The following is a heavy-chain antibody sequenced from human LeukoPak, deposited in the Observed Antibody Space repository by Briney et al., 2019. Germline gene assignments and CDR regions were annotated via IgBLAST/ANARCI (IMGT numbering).Heavy chain of an antibody. CDR1: GFTFSSYS. V-gene: IGHV3-48*01. CDR3: ARDHSNWEGVDC. D-gene: IGHD7-27*01. Sequence: GGSLRLSCAASGFTFSSYSMNWVRQAPGKGLEWLSYISSSSSTIYYADSVKGRFTISRDNAKNSLYLQMNGLRAEDTAVYYCARDHSNWEGVDCWGQGTLVTVSS. CDR2: ISSSSSTI. J-gene: IGHJ4*02.